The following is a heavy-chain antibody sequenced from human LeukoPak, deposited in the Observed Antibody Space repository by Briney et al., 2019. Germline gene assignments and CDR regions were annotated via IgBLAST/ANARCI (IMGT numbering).Heavy chain of an antibody. CDR1: GGSISSGGYY. V-gene: IGHV4-30-2*01. CDR3: ARFIVSYIGSYTFDY. CDR2: INHRGYT. J-gene: IGHJ4*02. Sequence: PSQTLSLTCTVSGGSISSGGYYWSWIRQPPGKGLEWIGYINHRGYTYYSPSLKSRVTISVDTSKSQFSLKLISVTAADTAVYYCARFIVSYIGSYTFDYWGQGTLVTVSS. D-gene: IGHD1-26*01.